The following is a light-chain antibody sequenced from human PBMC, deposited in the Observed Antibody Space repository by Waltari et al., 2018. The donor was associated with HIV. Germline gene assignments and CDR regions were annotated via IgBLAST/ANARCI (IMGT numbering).Light chain of an antibody. Sequence: QSVLTQPPSASGTPGQRVTISCSGSSSNIGTNYVYWYHQLPGTAPKILIYRNNRRPSGVPDRFSGSKSGTSASLSISGLRSEDEADYNCAAWDDSLSGWVFGGGTKLTVL. CDR1: SSNIGTNY. V-gene: IGLV1-47*01. CDR3: AAWDDSLSGWV. CDR2: RNN. J-gene: IGLJ3*02.